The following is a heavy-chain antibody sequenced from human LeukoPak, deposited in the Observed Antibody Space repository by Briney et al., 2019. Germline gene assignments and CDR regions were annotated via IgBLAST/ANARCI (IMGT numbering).Heavy chain of an antibody. D-gene: IGHD6-19*01. J-gene: IGHJ4*02. CDR2: ISGSGDNT. Sequence: SGESLRLSCVASGFTFRYYAMTWVRQAPGKGLEWVSGISGSGDNTYYADSVKGRFAISRDDSKNTLYLQMDSLRAEDTALYYCAKDLYSSGLYYFDYWGQGTLVTVSS. CDR3: AKDLYSSGLYYFDY. V-gene: IGHV3-23*01. CDR1: GFTFRYYA.